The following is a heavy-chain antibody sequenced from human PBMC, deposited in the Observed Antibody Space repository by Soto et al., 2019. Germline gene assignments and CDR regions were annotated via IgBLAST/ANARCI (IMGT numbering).Heavy chain of an antibody. CDR3: ARRHSSNWYGLDY. CDR2: IYHTGST. J-gene: IGHJ4*02. D-gene: IGHD6-13*01. V-gene: IGHV4-38-2*01. Sequence: SETLSLTCAVSGYSISNGYYWCFIRQPPGKGLECIGSIYHTGSTYYNPSLKSRVTISVDTSKNQFSLKLSSVTAADTAVYYCARRHSSNWYGLDYWGQGTLVTVSS. CDR1: GYSISNGYY.